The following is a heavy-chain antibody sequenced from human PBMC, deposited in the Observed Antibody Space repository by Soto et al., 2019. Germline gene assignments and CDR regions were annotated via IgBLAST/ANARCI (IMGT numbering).Heavy chain of an antibody. CDR1: GGSISSGGYY. CDR3: AIAYSSSSGHWFDP. Sequence: SEPLSLTCTVSGGSISSGGYYWSWIRQHPGKGLEWIGYIYYSGSTYYNPSLKSRVIISVDTSKNQFSLKLSSVTAADTAVYYCAIAYSSSSGHWFDPWGQGTLVTVSS. D-gene: IGHD6-6*01. CDR2: IYYSGST. V-gene: IGHV4-31*03. J-gene: IGHJ5*02.